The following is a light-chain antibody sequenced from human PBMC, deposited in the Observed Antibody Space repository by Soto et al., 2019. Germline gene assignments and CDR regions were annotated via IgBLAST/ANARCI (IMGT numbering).Light chain of an antibody. Sequence: DIQMTQSPSTLSGSVGDRATITCRASQGISSFLAWYQQKPGKAPKLLIYAASTLQSGVPSRFSGSESGTDFTLTISSLQPEDFATYYCQQLSNYPPITFGQGTRLEIK. J-gene: IGKJ5*01. CDR1: QGISSF. CDR2: AAS. CDR3: QQLSNYPPIT. V-gene: IGKV1-9*01.